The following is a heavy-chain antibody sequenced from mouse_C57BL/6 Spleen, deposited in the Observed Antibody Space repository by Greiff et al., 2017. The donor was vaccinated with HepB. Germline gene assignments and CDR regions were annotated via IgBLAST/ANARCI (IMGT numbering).Heavy chain of an antibody. CDR3: TRDLPSYWYFDV. V-gene: IGHV5-9-1*02. CDR2: ISSGGDYI. Sequence: EVMLVESGEGLVKPGGSLKLSCAASGFTFSSYAMSWVRQTPEKRLEWVAYISSGGDYIYYADTVKGRFTISRDNARNTLYLQMSSLKSEDTAMYYCTRDLPSYWYFDVWGTGTTVTVSS. J-gene: IGHJ1*03. CDR1: GFTFSSYA.